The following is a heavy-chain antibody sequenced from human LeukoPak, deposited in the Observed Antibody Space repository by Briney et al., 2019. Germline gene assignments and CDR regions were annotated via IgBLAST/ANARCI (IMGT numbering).Heavy chain of an antibody. CDR2: IYYSGTT. D-gene: IGHD4-17*01. J-gene: IGHJ4*02. CDR3: VTEADYGDAY. V-gene: IGHV4-39*07. CDR1: GVSISSTSHH. Sequence: PSETLSLTCTVSGVSISSTSHHWGWIRQPPGKRLEWIGSIYYSGTTYYNPSLKSRVIISVDTSKNQFSLNLISVTAADTAVYYCVTEADYGDAYWGQGSLVTVSS.